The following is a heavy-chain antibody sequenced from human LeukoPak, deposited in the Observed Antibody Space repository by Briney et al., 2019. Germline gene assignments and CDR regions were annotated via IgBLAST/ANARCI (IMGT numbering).Heavy chain of an antibody. CDR1: GYSICSGYY. J-gene: IGHJ4*02. D-gene: IGHD5/OR15-5a*01. V-gene: IGHV4-38-2*01. CDR3: ARGESTRTLDY. Sequence: PSETLSLTSAVSGYSICSGYYWGWIRQHPGKGLEWIGSRYHTGSTHYNASPRSRVTMSLDTSKNQFPRKLSSVTAADAAVYYCARGESTRTLDYWGQGTLVTVSS. CDR2: RYHTGST.